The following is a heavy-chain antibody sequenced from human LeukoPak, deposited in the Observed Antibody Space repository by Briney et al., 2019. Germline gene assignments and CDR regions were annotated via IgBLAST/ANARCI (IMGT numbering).Heavy chain of an antibody. CDR3: TKALDF. CDR2: INQDGSEA. J-gene: IGHJ4*02. V-gene: IGHV3-7*01. CDR1: GFTFSGSW. Sequence: GGSLRLSCAASGFTFSGSWMDWVRQAPGKGLEWVANINQDGSEAYYVDSAKGRFTISRDNAKNSLYLQMDSLRVEDTAMYYCTKALDFWGQGTLVTVSS.